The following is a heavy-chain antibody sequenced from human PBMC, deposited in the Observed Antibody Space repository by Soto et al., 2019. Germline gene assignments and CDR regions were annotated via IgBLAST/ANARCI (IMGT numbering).Heavy chain of an antibody. J-gene: IGHJ4*02. CDR3: ARGPRVSSTGTGAH. Sequence: GGSLRLSCSVSGFTFSSYWMHWVRQVPGKGLTWVSRISDDGSTATYADSVKGRFVISRDNAKNSLYLEMNTLRADDSGLYYCARGPRVSSTGTGAHWGRGTLVTVSS. D-gene: IGHD1-1*01. CDR1: GFTFSSYW. V-gene: IGHV3-74*01. CDR2: ISDDGSTA.